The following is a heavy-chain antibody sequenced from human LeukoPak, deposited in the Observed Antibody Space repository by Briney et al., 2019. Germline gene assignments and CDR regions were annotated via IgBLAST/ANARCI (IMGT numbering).Heavy chain of an antibody. Sequence: TSETLSLTCTVSGGSISSGSYYWNWIRQPAGKGLEWIGRIYTSGSTNYNPSLKSRVTISVDTSKNQFSLKLSSVTAADTAVYYCAREDCSGGSCYGGVSFDYWGQGTLVTVSS. CDR1: GGSISSGSYY. D-gene: IGHD2-15*01. J-gene: IGHJ4*02. CDR2: IYTSGST. V-gene: IGHV4-61*02. CDR3: AREDCSGGSCYGGVSFDY.